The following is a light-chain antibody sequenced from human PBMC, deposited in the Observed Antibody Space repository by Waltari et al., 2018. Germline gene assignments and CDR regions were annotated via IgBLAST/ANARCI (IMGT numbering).Light chain of an antibody. J-gene: IGKJ5*01. CDR3: QHYHNWPST. V-gene: IGKV3-15*01. CDR1: QNIGSH. CDR2: YAS. Sequence: IVMTQSPAPLPVSPGGRVTLSCRASQNIGSHLAWYQQKPGQAPRLLIFYASTRATGIPARVGGSGSWTEFTLTISSLQSEDSVIYYCQHYHNWPSTFGQGTRLEIK.